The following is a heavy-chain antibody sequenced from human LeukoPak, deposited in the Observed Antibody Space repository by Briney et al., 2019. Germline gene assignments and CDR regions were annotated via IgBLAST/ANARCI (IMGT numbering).Heavy chain of an antibody. CDR3: ARPRPYGDYYPDAFGI. CDR1: GYSFTTYW. V-gene: IGHV5-51*01. CDR2: IYPGDSDT. D-gene: IGHD4-17*01. J-gene: IGHJ3*02. Sequence: PGESLKISCKGSGYSFTTYWIGWVRQMPGKGLEWMGIIYPGDSDTRYSPSFQGQVTISADKSISTAYLQWSSLKASDTAMYYCARPRPYGDYYPDAFGIWGQGTMVTVSS.